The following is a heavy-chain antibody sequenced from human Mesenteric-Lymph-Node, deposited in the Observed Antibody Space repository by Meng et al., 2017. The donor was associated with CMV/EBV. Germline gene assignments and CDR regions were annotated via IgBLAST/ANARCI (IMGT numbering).Heavy chain of an antibody. J-gene: IGHJ4*02. D-gene: IGHD6-6*01. CDR2: ISAYNGNT. CDR3: ARDLIFARPLSPHYFDY. Sequence: ASVKVSCKASGYTFTSYGISWVRQAPGQGLEWMGWISAYNGNTSYAQKLQGRVTMTTDTSTSTAYMELRSLRSDDTAVYYCARDLIFARPLSPHYFDYWGQGTLVTVSS. V-gene: IGHV1-18*01. CDR1: GYTFTSYG.